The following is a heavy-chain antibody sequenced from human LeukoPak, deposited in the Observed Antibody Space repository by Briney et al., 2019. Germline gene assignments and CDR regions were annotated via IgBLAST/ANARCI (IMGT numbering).Heavy chain of an antibody. CDR1: LYIFTSYY. V-gene: IGHV1-46*01. CDR2: INLREGST. CDR3: ARVPLGGAFDY. Sequence: ASVKVSCMASLYIFTSYYMHWVRPAPGQGGEGMGIINLREGSTNYAQKLQGTVTLTRDTSTGTVCMDLTSLRSDDTALLYCARVPLGGAFDYWGQGALVTVSS. D-gene: IGHD3-16*01. J-gene: IGHJ4*02.